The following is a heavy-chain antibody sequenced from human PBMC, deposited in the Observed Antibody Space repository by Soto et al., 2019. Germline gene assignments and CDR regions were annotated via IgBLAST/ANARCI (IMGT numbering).Heavy chain of an antibody. CDR1: GFTFSSYW. CDR2: IKQDGSEK. D-gene: IGHD2-2*01. J-gene: IGHJ6*03. Sequence: PGGSLRLSCAASGFTFSSYWMSWVRQAPGKGLEWVANIKQDGSEKYYVDSVKGRFTISRDNAKNSLYLQMNSLRAEDTAVYYCARARRYCSSTSCYSSYYYMDVWGKGTTVTVSS. CDR3: ARARRYCSSTSCYSSYYYMDV. V-gene: IGHV3-7*01.